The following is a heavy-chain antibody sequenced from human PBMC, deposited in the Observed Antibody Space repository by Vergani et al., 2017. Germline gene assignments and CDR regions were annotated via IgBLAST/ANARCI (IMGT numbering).Heavy chain of an antibody. CDR2: IIPILGIA. Sequence: QVQLVQSGAEVQKPESSVKVSCKASGGTFSSYTISWVRQAPGQGLEWMGRIIPILGIANYAQKFQGRVTITADKSTSTAYMELSSLRSEDTAVYYCARAAAAVPGRFDPWGQGTLVTVSS. CDR1: GGTFSSYT. V-gene: IGHV1-69*09. D-gene: IGHD6-13*01. J-gene: IGHJ5*02. CDR3: ARAAAAVPGRFDP.